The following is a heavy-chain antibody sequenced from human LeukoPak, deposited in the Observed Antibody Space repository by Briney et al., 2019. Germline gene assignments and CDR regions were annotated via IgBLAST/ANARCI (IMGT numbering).Heavy chain of an antibody. D-gene: IGHD2/OR15-2a*01. CDR1: GFTFSDYY. CDR2: ISPNGNYI. CDR3: STDPRLLSF. Sequence: GGSLRLPCAASGFTFSDYYMSWIRQAPGKGLESVSYISPNGNYINYADSVKGRFTISRDNAKRSVYLQMNSLRDEDTAVYYCSTDPRLLSFWGKGTTVTVSS. J-gene: IGHJ6*04. V-gene: IGHV3-11*04.